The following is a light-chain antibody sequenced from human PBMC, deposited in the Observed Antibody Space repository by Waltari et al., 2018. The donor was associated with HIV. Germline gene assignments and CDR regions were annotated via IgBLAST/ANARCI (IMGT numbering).Light chain of an antibody. CDR3: CSYAGSSTYV. CDR2: DVT. Sequence: QSALTQPASVSGSPGQSITISCTGTSSDVGAYNYVSWYQQHPGKAPKLIIYDVTKWPLGVSTRFSGAKSANTASLTISGLQAEDEADYYCCSYAGSSTYVFGSGTKVTVL. CDR1: SSDVGAYNY. V-gene: IGLV2-23*02. J-gene: IGLJ1*01.